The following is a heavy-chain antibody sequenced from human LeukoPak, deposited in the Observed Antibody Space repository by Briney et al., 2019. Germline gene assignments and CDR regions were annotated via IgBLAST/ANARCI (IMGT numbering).Heavy chain of an antibody. CDR1: GGSFSGYY. J-gene: IGHJ6*02. D-gene: IGHD2-2*01. Sequence: SETLSLTRAVYGGSFSGYYWSWIRQPPGKGLEWIGEINHSGSTNYNPSLKSRVTISVDTSKNQFSLKLSSVTAADTAVYYCARGLPVVVVPAAYYYYGMDVWGQGTTVTVSS. CDR2: INHSGST. CDR3: ARGLPVVVVPAAYYYYGMDV. V-gene: IGHV4-34*01.